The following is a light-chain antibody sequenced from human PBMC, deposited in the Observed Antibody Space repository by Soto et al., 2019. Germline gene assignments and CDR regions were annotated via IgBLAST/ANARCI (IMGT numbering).Light chain of an antibody. J-gene: IGKJ5*01. CDR2: GAS. CDR1: HSVNSQ. Sequence: EVVITHSHSTLSVSNGERTSLSCRTSHSVNSQVAWYQQKPGQAPRLLLYGASTRATGIPVRFSGSGFGTEFTLTISSLQSEDFAVYYCQQYKNWPLFGQGTRLEI. V-gene: IGKV3-15*01. CDR3: QQYKNWPL.